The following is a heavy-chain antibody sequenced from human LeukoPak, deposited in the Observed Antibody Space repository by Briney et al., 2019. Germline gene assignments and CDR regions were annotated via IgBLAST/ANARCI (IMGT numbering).Heavy chain of an antibody. Sequence: SETLSLTCTVSGGSISSISYYWGGFRQPPGRGLEWIGSISNSGNTDYNPSLKNRVTISVDTSKNQFSLKLSSVTAADTAVYYCARPNEYSCGSGMDVWGQGTTVTVSS. CDR3: ARPNEYSCGSGMDV. D-gene: IGHD5-18*01. CDR2: ISNSGNT. J-gene: IGHJ6*02. CDR1: GGSISSISYY. V-gene: IGHV4-39*01.